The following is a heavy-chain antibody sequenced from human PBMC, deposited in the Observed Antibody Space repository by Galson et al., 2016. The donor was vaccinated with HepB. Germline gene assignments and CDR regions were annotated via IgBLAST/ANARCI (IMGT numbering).Heavy chain of an antibody. Sequence: SVKVSCKASGYTFTNYDISWVRQAPGQGLEWMGWISAYNGNTNYAEKFQGRVTVTTDTSTTTAYLDLRSLRPDATAVYYCVTDTAVTGHSKESGYWGQGTLVTVSS. CDR3: VTDTAVTGHSKESGY. D-gene: IGHD6-19*01. CDR1: GYTFTNYD. J-gene: IGHJ4*02. V-gene: IGHV1-18*04. CDR2: ISAYNGNT.